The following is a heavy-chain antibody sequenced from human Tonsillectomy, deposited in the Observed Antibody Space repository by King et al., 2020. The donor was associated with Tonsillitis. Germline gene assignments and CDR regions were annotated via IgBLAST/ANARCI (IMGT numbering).Heavy chain of an antibody. Sequence: VQLVESGGGLVKPGGSLRLSCAASGFTFNDAWMSWVRQVPGKGLEWVGRIKKKTDGGARDYATPVKGRFTISRDESKNTLYLQMNSLKTEDTAVYYCTTAPIYCINGVCPNYFDSWGQGTLVTVSS. D-gene: IGHD2-8*01. V-gene: IGHV3-15*01. CDR1: GFTFNDAW. J-gene: IGHJ4*02. CDR2: IKKKTDGGAR. CDR3: TTAPIYCINGVCPNYFDS.